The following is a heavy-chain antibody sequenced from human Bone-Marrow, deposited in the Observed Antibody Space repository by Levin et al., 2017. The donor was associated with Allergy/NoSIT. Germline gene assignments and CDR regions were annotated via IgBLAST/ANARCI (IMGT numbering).Heavy chain of an antibody. D-gene: IGHD3-9*01. Sequence: GESLKISCAASGFTFSSYGMHWVRQAPGKGLEWVAVIWYDGSNKYYADSVKGRFTISRDNSKNTLYLQMNSLRAEDTAVYYCARDYDILTGYYVDDAFDIWGQGTMVTVSS. CDR1: GFTFSSYG. CDR3: ARDYDILTGYYVDDAFDI. CDR2: IWYDGSNK. J-gene: IGHJ3*02. V-gene: IGHV3-33*01.